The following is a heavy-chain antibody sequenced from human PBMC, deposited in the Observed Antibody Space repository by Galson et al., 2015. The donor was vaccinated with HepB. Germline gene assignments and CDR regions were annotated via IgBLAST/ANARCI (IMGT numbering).Heavy chain of an antibody. CDR3: ARDPGYSSGWYPLYGMDV. V-gene: IGHV1-18*04. D-gene: IGHD6-19*01. Sequence: SVKVSCKGSGYTFTSNGISWARQAPGQGLEWMGWISPHNGNTNYAQKFLGRVTMTTDASTSTADMELRSLRSDDTAVYYCARDPGYSSGWYPLYGMDVWGQGTTVTVSS. CDR2: ISPHNGNT. J-gene: IGHJ6*02. CDR1: GYTFTSNG.